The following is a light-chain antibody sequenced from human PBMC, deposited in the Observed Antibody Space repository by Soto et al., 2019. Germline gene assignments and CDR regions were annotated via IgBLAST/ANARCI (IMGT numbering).Light chain of an antibody. CDR2: DGS. Sequence: EILLTQSPATLSLSPGDRATLSCRASQFVRNNVAWYQQKPGQAPRLLISDGSNRASGIPARFVGSGSGTDLTLTISGLQPEDFAVYFCQLHGDLYTFGQGTKLQIK. CDR3: QLHGDLYT. V-gene: IGKV3-11*01. CDR1: QFVRNN. J-gene: IGKJ2*01.